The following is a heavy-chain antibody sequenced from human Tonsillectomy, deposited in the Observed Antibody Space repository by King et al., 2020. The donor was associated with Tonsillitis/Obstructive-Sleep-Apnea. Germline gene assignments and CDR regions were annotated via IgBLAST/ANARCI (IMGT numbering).Heavy chain of an antibody. CDR2: ISTSSSYI. Sequence: VQLVESGGGLVKPGGSLRLSCAASGFTFSSYSMNWVRQAPGKGLEWVSSISTSSSYIYYADSVKGRFTISRDNAKNSLDLQMNSLRAEDTAVYYCAIDLDVAFAIGGLGTMGTFSS. CDR3: AIDLDVAFAI. V-gene: IGHV3-21*01. J-gene: IGHJ3*02. CDR1: GFTFSSYS. D-gene: IGHD3-3*01.